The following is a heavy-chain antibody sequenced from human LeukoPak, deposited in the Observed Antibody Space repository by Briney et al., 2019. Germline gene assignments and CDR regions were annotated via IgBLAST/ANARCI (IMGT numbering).Heavy chain of an antibody. Sequence: SQTLSLTCTVSGGSISRGDYYWSWIRQPPGKGLEWIGYIYYSGSTYYNPSLKSRVTISVDTSKNQFSLKLSSVTAADTAVYYCARDRGMITFGGVIRNWFDPWGQGTLVTVSS. CDR2: IYYSGST. CDR3: ARDRGMITFGGVIRNWFDP. D-gene: IGHD3-16*02. V-gene: IGHV4-30-4*01. CDR1: GGSISRGDYY. J-gene: IGHJ5*02.